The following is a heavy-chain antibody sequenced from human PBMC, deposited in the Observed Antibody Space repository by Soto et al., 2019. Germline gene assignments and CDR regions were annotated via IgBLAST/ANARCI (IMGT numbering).Heavy chain of an antibody. CDR2: ISYDGSNK. CDR1: GFTFSSYG. D-gene: IGHD5-12*01. Sequence: GGSLRLSCAASGFTFSSYGMHWVRQAPGKGLEWVAVISYDGSNKYYADSVKGRFTISRDNSKNTLYLQMNSLRAEDTALYYCAKGDIVATIGGGVDYWGQGTLVTVSS. CDR3: AKGDIVATIGGGVDY. V-gene: IGHV3-30*18. J-gene: IGHJ4*02.